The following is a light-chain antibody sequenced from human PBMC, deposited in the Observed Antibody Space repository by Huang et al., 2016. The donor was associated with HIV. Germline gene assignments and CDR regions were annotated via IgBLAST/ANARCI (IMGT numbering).Light chain of an antibody. CDR3: QQLKSYPYT. CDR1: QGIRTY. V-gene: IGKV1-9*01. J-gene: IGKJ2*01. CDR2: ASS. Sequence: IQLTQSPSSLSASVGDRVNITCRARQGIRTYLAWYQQRPGKAPTLLIHASSTLRSGVSERFSGTGSGTDFTLTISNLQVEDFATYYCQQLKSYPYTFGQGTTLGLK.